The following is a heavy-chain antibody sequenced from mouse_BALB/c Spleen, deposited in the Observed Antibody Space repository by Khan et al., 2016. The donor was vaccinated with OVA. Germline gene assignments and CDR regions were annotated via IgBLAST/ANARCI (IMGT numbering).Heavy chain of an antibody. D-gene: IGHD1-2*01. CDR1: GYSITSGYG. Sequence: EVELVESGPGLVKPSQSLSLTCTVTGYSITSGYGWNWIRQFPGNKLEWMGYISYSGSTNYNPSLKRRISITRDTSKHQFFLQLNSVTTEDTATYYCARTARIKYWGQGTTLTVSS. V-gene: IGHV3-2*02. CDR2: ISYSGST. CDR3: ARTARIKY. J-gene: IGHJ2*01.